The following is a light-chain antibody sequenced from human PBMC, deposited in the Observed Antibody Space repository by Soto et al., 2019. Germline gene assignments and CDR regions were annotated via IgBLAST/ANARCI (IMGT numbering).Light chain of an antibody. Sequence: QSVLTQPPSASGTPGQRVTISCSGSSSNIGSNTVNWYQQLPGMAPKLLIYSNNQRPSGVPDRFSGSKSGTSASLAISGLQSDDEADYYCAAWDDSLNGWVFGGGTKLTVL. V-gene: IGLV1-44*01. J-gene: IGLJ3*02. CDR1: SSNIGSNT. CDR3: AAWDDSLNGWV. CDR2: SNN.